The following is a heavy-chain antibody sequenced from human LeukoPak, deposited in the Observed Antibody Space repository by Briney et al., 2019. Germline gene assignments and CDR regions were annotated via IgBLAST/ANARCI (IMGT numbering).Heavy chain of an antibody. CDR1: GGSISSYY. CDR3: ARSGSGWHKGKYYYYGMDV. Sequence: SETLSLTCTVSGGSISSYYWSWIRQPPGKGLEWIEYIYYSGSTNYNPSLKSRVTISVDTSKNQFSLKLSSVTAADTAVYYCARSGSGWHKGKYYYYGMDVWGQGTTVTVSS. D-gene: IGHD6-19*01. V-gene: IGHV4-59*12. J-gene: IGHJ6*02. CDR2: IYYSGST.